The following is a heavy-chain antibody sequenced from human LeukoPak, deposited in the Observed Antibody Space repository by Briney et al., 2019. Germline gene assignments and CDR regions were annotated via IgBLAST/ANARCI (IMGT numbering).Heavy chain of an antibody. CDR2: IYHSGST. D-gene: IGHD3-10*01. J-gene: IGHJ3*02. V-gene: IGHV4-30-2*01. CDR3: ARDSGLLWFGEAVGGGDDM. CDR1: GGSISNGGYY. Sequence: SQTLSLTCTVSGGSISNGGYYGSWIRQPPGKGLEWIGYIYHSGSTYYNPSLKSRVTISVDTSKNQFSLELSSVTAADTAVYYCARDSGLLWFGEAVGGGDDMWGQGTMVTVSS.